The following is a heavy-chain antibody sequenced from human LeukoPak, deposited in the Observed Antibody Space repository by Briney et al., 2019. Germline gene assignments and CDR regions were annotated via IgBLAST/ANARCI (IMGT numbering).Heavy chain of an antibody. CDR3: TRYSYNSGPNDY. CDR1: GFTFSSYG. Sequence: PGGTLRLSCAASGFTFSSYGMSWVRQAPGKGLEWVANIKQDGSEKHYVDSVKGRFTISRDNTKTSFYLQMNSLRVEDTAAYYCTRYSYNSGPNDYWGQGILVTVSS. V-gene: IGHV3-7*01. CDR2: IKQDGSEK. J-gene: IGHJ4*02. D-gene: IGHD3-10*01.